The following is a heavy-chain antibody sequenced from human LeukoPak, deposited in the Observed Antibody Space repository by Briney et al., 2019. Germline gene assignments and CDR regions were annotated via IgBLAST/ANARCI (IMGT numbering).Heavy chain of an antibody. V-gene: IGHV1-18*01. CDR2: ISAYNGNT. D-gene: IGHD3-10*01. J-gene: IGHJ4*02. Sequence: ASVKLCCKASGYTVTSYGISWGRQSPGQRLEWMGWISAYNGNTNYAQKLQGRVTMTTDTSTSTAYMELRSLRSDETAVYYCARVDPYGLGSHFDYWGQGTLVTVSS. CDR1: GYTVTSYG. CDR3: ARVDPYGLGSHFDY.